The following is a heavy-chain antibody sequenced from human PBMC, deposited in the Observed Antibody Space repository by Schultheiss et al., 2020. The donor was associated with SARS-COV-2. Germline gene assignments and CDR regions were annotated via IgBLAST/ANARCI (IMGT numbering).Heavy chain of an antibody. D-gene: IGHD1-7*01. Sequence: ASVKVSCKASGYTFTASYIHWVRQAPGQGLEWMGWINPNNGGTNYAQKFQGRVTMTRDTSISTAYMELSRLRSDDTAVYYCASAVPPTTLVKYWGQGTLVTVSS. CDR3: ASAVPPTTLVKY. J-gene: IGHJ4*02. V-gene: IGHV1-2*02. CDR1: GYTFTASY. CDR2: INPNNGGT.